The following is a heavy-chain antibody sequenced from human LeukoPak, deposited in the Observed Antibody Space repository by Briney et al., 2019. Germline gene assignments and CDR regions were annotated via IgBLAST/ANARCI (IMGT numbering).Heavy chain of an antibody. CDR2: IYTSGST. CDR1: GGSISSYY. CDR3: ARTIGLMVYAGMLDWFDP. J-gene: IGHJ5*02. V-gene: IGHV4-4*07. Sequence: SETLSLTCTVSGGSISSYYWSWIRQPAGKGLEWIGRIYTSGSTNYNPSLKSRVTMSVDTSKNQFSLKLSSVTAADTAVYYCARTIGLMVYAGMLDWFDPSGQGTLVTVSS. D-gene: IGHD2-8*01.